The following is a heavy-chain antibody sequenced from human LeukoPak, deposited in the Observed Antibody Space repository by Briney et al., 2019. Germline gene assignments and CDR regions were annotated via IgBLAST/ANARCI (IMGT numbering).Heavy chain of an antibody. CDR1: GGTFSSYA. V-gene: IGHV1-69*13. Sequence: ASVKVSCKASGGTFSSYAISWVRQAPGQGLEWMGGIIPIFGTANYAQKFQGRVTITADESTSTAYMELSGLRSEDTAVYYCARDQGSWYFGFRWFDPWGQGTLVTVSS. CDR2: IIPIFGTA. J-gene: IGHJ5*02. D-gene: IGHD6-13*01. CDR3: ARDQGSWYFGFRWFDP.